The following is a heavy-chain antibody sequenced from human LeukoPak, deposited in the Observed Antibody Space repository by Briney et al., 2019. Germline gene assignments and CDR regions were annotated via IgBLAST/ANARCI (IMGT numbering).Heavy chain of an antibody. V-gene: IGHV1-18*01. D-gene: IGHD1-1*01. Sequence: ASVKVSCKSSGYTFTNYGITWVPQAPGQGLEWMGWISAYNGNTNYAQKLQGRVTMTTDTHTSTAYMELRSLRSDDTAVYYCERGPRYSPDYWGQGTLVTVSS. J-gene: IGHJ4*02. CDR1: GYTFTNYG. CDR2: ISAYNGNT. CDR3: ERGPRYSPDY.